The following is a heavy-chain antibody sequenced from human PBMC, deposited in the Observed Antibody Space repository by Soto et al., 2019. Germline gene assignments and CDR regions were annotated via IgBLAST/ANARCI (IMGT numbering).Heavy chain of an antibody. J-gene: IGHJ6*02. Sequence: QVQLVQSGAEVKKPGSSVKVSCKAAGGTFSSYAISWVRQAPGQGLEWMGGIIPIFGTANYAQKFQGRVTITADESTSTAYMELSSLRSEDTAVYYCASLLRDDGYDNVLRGMDVWGQGTTVTVS. CDR2: IIPIFGTA. V-gene: IGHV1-69*01. CDR3: ASLLRDDGYDNVLRGMDV. D-gene: IGHD5-12*01. CDR1: GGTFSSYA.